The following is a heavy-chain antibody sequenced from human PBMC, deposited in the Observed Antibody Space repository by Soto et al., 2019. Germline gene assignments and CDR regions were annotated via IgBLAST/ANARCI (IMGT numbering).Heavy chain of an antibody. V-gene: IGHV3-33*01. Sequence: PGGSLRLSCAASGFTFSSYGMHWVRQAPGKGLEWVAVIWYDGSNKYYADSVKGRFTISRDNSKNTLYLQMNSLRAEDTAVYYCAREKGRITMVRGVIGYYGMDVWGQGTTVTVSS. D-gene: IGHD3-10*01. CDR3: AREKGRITMVRGVIGYYGMDV. CDR2: IWYDGSNK. J-gene: IGHJ6*02. CDR1: GFTFSSYG.